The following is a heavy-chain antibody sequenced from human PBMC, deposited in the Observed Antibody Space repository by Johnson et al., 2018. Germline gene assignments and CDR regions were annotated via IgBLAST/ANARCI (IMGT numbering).Heavy chain of an antibody. V-gene: IGHV1-69*01. CDR3: AGDTGTTSPAFDI. J-gene: IGHJ3*02. D-gene: IGHD1-7*01. CDR1: GGTFSSYA. CDR2: IIPIFGTA. Sequence: QEQLVQSGAEVKKPGSSVKVSCKASGGTFSSYAISWVRQAPGQGLERMGGIIPIFGTANYAQKFQGRVTIPADESTSTAYMELSSLRSEETAVYYCAGDTGTTSPAFDIWGQGTIVTVSS.